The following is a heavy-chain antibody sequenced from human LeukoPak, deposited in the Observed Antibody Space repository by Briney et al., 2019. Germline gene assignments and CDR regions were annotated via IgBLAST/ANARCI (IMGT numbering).Heavy chain of an antibody. V-gene: IGHV3-53*01. CDR2: IYIGGST. CDR1: GFIVSSNY. D-gene: IGHD3-16*01. J-gene: IGHJ3*02. CDR3: AKDGLRRNSLWDPFDI. Sequence: GGSLRLSCAASGFIVSSNYMSWVRQAPGKGLGWVSVIYIGGSTYYADSVKGRFTISRDNSKNTLYLQMNSLRDEDTAVYYCAKDGLRRNSLWDPFDIWGQGTMVTVSS.